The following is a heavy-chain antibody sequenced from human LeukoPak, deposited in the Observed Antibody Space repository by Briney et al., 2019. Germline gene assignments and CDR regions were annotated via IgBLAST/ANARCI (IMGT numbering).Heavy chain of an antibody. CDR2: IIPIFGTA. J-gene: IGHJ6*03. CDR3: ARVAARSYYYYYYMDV. V-gene: IGHV1-69*01. CDR1: GGTFSSYA. Sequence: SVKVSCKASGGTFSSYAISWVRQAPGQGLEWMGGIIPIFGTANYAQKFQGRVTITADESTSTAYMEQSSLRSEDTAVYYCARVAARSYYYYYYMDVWGKGTTVTVSS. D-gene: IGHD6-6*01.